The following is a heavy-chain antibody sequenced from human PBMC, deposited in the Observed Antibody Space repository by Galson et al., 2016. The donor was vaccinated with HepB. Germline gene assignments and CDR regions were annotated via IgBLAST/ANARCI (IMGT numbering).Heavy chain of an antibody. CDR2: ISGSGGST. J-gene: IGHJ3*02. Sequence: SLRLSCAASGFTFSSYAMSWVRQAPGKGLEWVSAISGSGGSTYYADSVKGRFTISGDNSGNTVDLQMNSLRAEDTAVYYCARAAHSSGYCDVFDIWGQGTKVTVSS. D-gene: IGHD3-22*01. V-gene: IGHV3-23*01. CDR3: ARAAHSSGYCDVFDI. CDR1: GFTFSSYA.